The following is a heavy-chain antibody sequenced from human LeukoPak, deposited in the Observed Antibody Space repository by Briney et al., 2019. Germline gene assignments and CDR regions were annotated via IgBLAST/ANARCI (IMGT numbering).Heavy chain of an antibody. J-gene: IGHJ4*02. D-gene: IGHD2-15*01. Sequence: PGGSLRLSCVVSGFTFSSYAMHWVRQAPGKGLDWVAAVAFDGKNKYCADSVKGRFTISRDNSGNTLSLQMNSLRVEDTALYYCARQGCSAGSCYLDYWGQGILVTVSS. CDR2: VAFDGKNK. CDR3: ARQGCSAGSCYLDY. V-gene: IGHV3-30*04. CDR1: GFTFSSYA.